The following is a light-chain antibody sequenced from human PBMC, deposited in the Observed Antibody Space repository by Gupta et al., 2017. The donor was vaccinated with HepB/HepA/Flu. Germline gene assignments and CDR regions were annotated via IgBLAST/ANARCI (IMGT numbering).Light chain of an antibody. Sequence: THVTLSASSLSASGGDRVTITCRTSQNIHTFLNWYQQRPGKAPKLLIYLAYTLQSGVPSTFNGRGSGTDFTLSISSLQPEDFGTYYCQQSFEIPFTFGQGTKLEIK. CDR3: QQSFEIPFT. CDR1: QNIHTF. V-gene: IGKV1-39*01. CDR2: LAY. J-gene: IGKJ2*01.